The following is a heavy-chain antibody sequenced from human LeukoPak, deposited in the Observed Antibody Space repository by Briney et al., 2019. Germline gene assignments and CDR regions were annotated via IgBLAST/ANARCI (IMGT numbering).Heavy chain of an antibody. V-gene: IGHV3-66*01. CDR1: GFTVSSSY. CDR3: ARDLEAANTYYFDY. Sequence: GGSLRLCCAASGFTVSSSYMSWVRQAPGKGLEWVSIISSAGTTYYADCVKGRFTISRDNSKNTVYLQVNSLRDEDTAVYYCARDLEAANTYYFDYWGQGTMVTVSS. D-gene: IGHD6-13*01. J-gene: IGHJ4*02. CDR2: ISSAGTT.